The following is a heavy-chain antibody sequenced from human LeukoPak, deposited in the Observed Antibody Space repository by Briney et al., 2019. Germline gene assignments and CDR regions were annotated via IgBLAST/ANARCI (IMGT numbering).Heavy chain of an antibody. V-gene: IGHV5-10-1*01. D-gene: IGHD3-10*01. Sequence: GESLRISCKGSGYSFTSYWITWVRPMPGKGMEWMGRIDPSDSYTNYSPSFQGHVTISADKSISTAYLQWNSLKASDTAMYYCASGSGIYSPDYWGQGTLVTVSS. CDR3: ASGSGIYSPDY. CDR2: IDPSDSYT. CDR1: GYSFTSYW. J-gene: IGHJ4*02.